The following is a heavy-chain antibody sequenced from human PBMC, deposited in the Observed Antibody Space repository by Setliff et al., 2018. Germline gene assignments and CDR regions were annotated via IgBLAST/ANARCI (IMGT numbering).Heavy chain of an antibody. CDR3: VRDRTAYSYGLDV. D-gene: IGHD5-18*01. Sequence: PSETLSLTCTVSGGSISPYFWSWIRQPQGKGLEWIGYIYHNGNTNFNPSLTTRVTMSVYPSKNQFALNLRSLTAADTAVYYCVRDRTAYSYGLDVWAQGTTVT. CDR1: GGSISPYF. J-gene: IGHJ6*02. CDR2: IYHNGNT. V-gene: IGHV4-59*01.